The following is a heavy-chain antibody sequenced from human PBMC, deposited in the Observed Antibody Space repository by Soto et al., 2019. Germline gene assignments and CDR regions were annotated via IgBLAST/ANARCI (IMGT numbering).Heavy chain of an antibody. CDR3: ARTPGDYHYYMAV. CDR2: IYYSGST. J-gene: IGHJ6*03. Sequence: SETLSLTCTVSGGSISSYYWSWIRQPPGKGLEWIGYIYYSGSTNYNPSLKSRVTISVDTSKNQFSLKLSSVTAADTAVYYCARTPGDYHYYMAVWGKGTTVTVSS. CDR1: GGSISSYY. V-gene: IGHV4-59*01.